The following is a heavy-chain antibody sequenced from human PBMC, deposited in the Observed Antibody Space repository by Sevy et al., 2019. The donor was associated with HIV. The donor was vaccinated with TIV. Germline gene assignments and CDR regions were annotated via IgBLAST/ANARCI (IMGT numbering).Heavy chain of an antibody. CDR3: AKDRGGYDNSGYYQSGEFFYSGMDV. J-gene: IGHJ6*02. V-gene: IGHV3-30*18. CDR2: ISYDGSRR. Sequence: GGSLRLSCAASRFTFSGYGMHWVRQAPGKGLEWVAVISYDGSRRSYGDSVKGRFTISRDNSKDTLFLQMNSLRAEDTAVYYCAKDRGGYDNSGYYQSGEFFYSGMDVWGQWTTVTVSS. D-gene: IGHD3-22*01. CDR1: RFTFSGYG.